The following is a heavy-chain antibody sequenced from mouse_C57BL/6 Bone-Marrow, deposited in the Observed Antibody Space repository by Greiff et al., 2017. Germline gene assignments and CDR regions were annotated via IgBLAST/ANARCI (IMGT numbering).Heavy chain of an antibody. CDR2: ISSGGSYT. J-gene: IGHJ4*01. CDR3: ARRGDGTMDY. CDR1: GFTFSSYG. Sequence: EVMLVESGGDLVKPGGSLKLSCAASGFTFSSYGLSWVRQTPDKRLAWVATISSGGSYTYYPDSVKGRFTISRDNAKNTLYLQMSSLKSEDTAMYYCARRGDGTMDYWGQGTSVTVSS. V-gene: IGHV5-6*02.